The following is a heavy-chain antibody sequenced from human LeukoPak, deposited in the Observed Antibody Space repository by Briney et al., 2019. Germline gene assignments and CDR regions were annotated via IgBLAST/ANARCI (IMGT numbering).Heavy chain of an antibody. Sequence: SQTLSLTCTVYGGSISSGDYYWSWIRQPPGKGLEWIGYIYYSGSTYYNPSLKSRVTISVDTSNNQLSLKLSSVTAADTAVYYCARDRGIGAAAGRLEHWGQGTLVTVSS. D-gene: IGHD6-13*01. CDR2: IYYSGST. V-gene: IGHV4-30-4*01. CDR1: GGSISSGDYY. J-gene: IGHJ1*01. CDR3: ARDRGIGAAAGRLEH.